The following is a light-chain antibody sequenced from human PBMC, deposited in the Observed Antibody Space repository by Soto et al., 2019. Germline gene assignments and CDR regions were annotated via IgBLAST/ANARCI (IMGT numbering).Light chain of an antibody. CDR1: DSFLFSPNNKNY. CDR3: QQYYSTPPIT. J-gene: IGKJ1*01. Sequence: DIVMTQSPDSLAVSLGERATINCKSSDSFLFSPNNKNYLAWYQQKPGQPPKLLIYWASTRESGVPDRFSGSGSGTDFTLTISSLQAEDVAVYYCQQYYSTPPITFGQGTKVDIK. CDR2: WAS. V-gene: IGKV4-1*01.